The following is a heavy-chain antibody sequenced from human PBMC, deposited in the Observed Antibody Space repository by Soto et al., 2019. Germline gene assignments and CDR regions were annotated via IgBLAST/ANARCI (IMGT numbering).Heavy chain of an antibody. J-gene: IGHJ4*02. V-gene: IGHV1-3*01. CDR1: GNTVPNYA. D-gene: IGHD1-26*01. CDR3: ARDDSGFSGSHYIDYFNY. CDR2: INGGNGNT. Sequence: ASVKVSCKASGNTVPNYAIHWVRQAPGQRLEWMGWINGGNGNTYYSEHFQGRVTFTGDTSAGTVYMQLSSLTSEDMAVYYCARDDSGFSGSHYIDYFNYWGQGALVTVSS.